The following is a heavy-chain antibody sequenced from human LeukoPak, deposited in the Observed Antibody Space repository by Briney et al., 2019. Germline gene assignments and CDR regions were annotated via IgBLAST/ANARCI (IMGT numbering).Heavy chain of an antibody. D-gene: IGHD4-17*01. CDR1: GGSISSGGYY. CDR2: IYTSGST. Sequence: SQTLSLTCTVSGGSISSGGYYWSWIRQPAGKGLEWIGRIYTSGSTNYNPSLKSRVTISVDTSKNQFSLKLSSVTAADTAVYYCARDPDGDYAYFDYWGQGTPVTVSS. V-gene: IGHV4-61*02. J-gene: IGHJ4*02. CDR3: ARDPDGDYAYFDY.